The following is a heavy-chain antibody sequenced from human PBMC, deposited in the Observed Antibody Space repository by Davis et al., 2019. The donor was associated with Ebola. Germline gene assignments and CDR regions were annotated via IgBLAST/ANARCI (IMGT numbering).Heavy chain of an antibody. CDR3: AREYSASYAFFDY. CDR2: TYFRSKWYN. J-gene: IGHJ4*02. Sequence: SCGISGDSVSNNRAAWNWIRHSPSRGLEWLGRTYFRSKWYNDYAASVKGRLLINPDTSKNQFSLQLNSVTPEDTAVYYCAREYSASYAFFDYWGQGTLVTVSS. D-gene: IGHD5-12*01. CDR1: GDSVSNNRAA. V-gene: IGHV6-1*01.